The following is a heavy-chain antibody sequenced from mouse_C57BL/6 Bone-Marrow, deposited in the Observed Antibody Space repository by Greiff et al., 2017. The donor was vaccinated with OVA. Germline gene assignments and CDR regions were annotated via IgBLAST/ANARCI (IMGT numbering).Heavy chain of an antibody. V-gene: IGHV1-26*01. J-gene: IGHJ2*01. CDR2: INPNNGGT. CDR1: GYTFTDYY. Sequence: EVQLQQSGPELVKPGASVKISCKASGYTFTDYYMNWVKQSHGKSLEWIGDINPNNGGTSYNQKFKGKATLTVDKSSSTAYMELRSLTSEDSAVYYCARSGYYGNWGQGTTLTVSS. D-gene: IGHD1-1*01. CDR3: ARSGYYGN.